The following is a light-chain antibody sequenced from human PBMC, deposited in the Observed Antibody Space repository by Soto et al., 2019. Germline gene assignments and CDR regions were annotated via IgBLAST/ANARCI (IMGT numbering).Light chain of an antibody. CDR2: YAS. CDR3: QQYNNYPWT. V-gene: IGKV1-5*01. J-gene: IGKJ1*01. CDR1: QSISSW. Sequence: DIQMTQSPSTLSASVGDRVTITCRASQSISSWLAWYQQKPGKAPKLLIYYASNLESGVPSRFSGSGSGKEFTLTISSLQPDDFATYYCQQYNNYPWTFGQGTKVEIK.